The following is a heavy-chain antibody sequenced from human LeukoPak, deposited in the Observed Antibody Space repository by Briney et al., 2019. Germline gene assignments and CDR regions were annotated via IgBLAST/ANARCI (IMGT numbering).Heavy chain of an antibody. V-gene: IGHV3-7*04. CDR3: SRGANWVDFDT. CDR1: GFTFSSYA. Sequence: SGGSLRLSCSASGFTFSSYAMHWVRQAPGKGLEWVANIKEDSSEKNSADSVKGRFTISRDNAKTSVYLQMSSLRAEDTAVYYCSRGANWVDFDTWGQGTMVTVSS. CDR2: IKEDSSEK. D-gene: IGHD2-15*01. J-gene: IGHJ3*02.